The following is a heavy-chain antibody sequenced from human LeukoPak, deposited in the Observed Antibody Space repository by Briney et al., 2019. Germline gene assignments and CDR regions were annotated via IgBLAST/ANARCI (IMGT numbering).Heavy chain of an antibody. J-gene: IGHJ4*02. V-gene: IGHV3-NL1*01. CDR1: GFTFSSYG. D-gene: IGHD5-24*01. Sequence: GSLRLSCAASGFTFSSYGMHWVRQAPGKGLEWVSVIYTGGSTYYADSVKGRFTISRDNSKNTLYLQMNSLRAEDTAVYYCATKMDWGQGTLVTVSS. CDR3: ATKMD. CDR2: IYTGGST.